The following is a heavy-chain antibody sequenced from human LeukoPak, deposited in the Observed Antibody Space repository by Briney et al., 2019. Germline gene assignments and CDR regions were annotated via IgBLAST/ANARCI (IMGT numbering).Heavy chain of an antibody. D-gene: IGHD1/OR15-1a*01. Sequence: SETLSLTCTVSGDSISGQRHQWHWIRQPPGTGLEYLAYIHGTGSTNYNPSLRSRVTISLDTSKNQFFLNLRSVTAADTAVYYCARDAWDNNGYNFDSWGQGTLVTVSS. J-gene: IGHJ4*02. CDR1: GDSISGQRHQ. CDR2: IHGTGST. CDR3: ARDAWDNNGYNFDS. V-gene: IGHV4-61*01.